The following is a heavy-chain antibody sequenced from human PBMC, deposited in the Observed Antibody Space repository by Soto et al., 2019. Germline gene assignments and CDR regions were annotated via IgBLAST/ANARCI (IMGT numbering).Heavy chain of an antibody. D-gene: IGHD3-10*01. CDR2: IATYNSNK. CDR3: ARVLRGVVNWFDP. V-gene: IGHV1-18*01. CDR1: GDTFTNFG. Sequence: SVKVSCKTSGDTFTNFGLSWVRQAPGQGLEWMGWIATYNSNKNYAQKFQGRLTLTTDTSTSTGYMGLKSLEYDDTAVYYCARVLRGVVNWFDPWGQGTLVTVSS. J-gene: IGHJ5*02.